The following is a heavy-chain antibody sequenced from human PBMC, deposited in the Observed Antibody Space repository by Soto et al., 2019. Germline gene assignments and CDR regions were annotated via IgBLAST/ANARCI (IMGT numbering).Heavy chain of an antibody. CDR1: GFTFSSYA. D-gene: IGHD3-10*01. J-gene: IGHJ6*02. V-gene: IGHV3-23*01. CDR2: ISGSGGST. CDR3: AKDLGALTYYGSGMDRYYYYGMDV. Sequence: GGSLRLSCAASGFTFSSYAMSWVRQAPGKGLEWVSAISGSGGSTYYADSVKGRFTISRDNSKNTLYLQMNSLRAEDTAVYYCAKDLGALTYYGSGMDRYYYYGMDVWGQGTTVTVSS.